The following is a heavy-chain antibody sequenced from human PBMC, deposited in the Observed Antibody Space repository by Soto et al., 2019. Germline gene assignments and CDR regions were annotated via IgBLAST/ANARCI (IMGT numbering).Heavy chain of an antibody. D-gene: IGHD2-15*01. V-gene: IGHV4-59*11. J-gene: IGHJ4*02. CDR2: IYYSGST. CDR3: ARESRYCSGGSCYFLPGIDY. CDR1: GGSISDHY. Sequence: SESLSLTCTVSGGSISDHYYMWIRQPPGKGLEWIGYIYYSGSTYYNPSLKSRVTISVDTSKNQFSLKLSSVTAADTAVYYCARESRYCSGGSCYFLPGIDYWGQGTLVTVSS.